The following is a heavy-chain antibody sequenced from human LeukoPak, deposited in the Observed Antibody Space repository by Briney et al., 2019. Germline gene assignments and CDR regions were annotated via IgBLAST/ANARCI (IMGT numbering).Heavy chain of an antibody. CDR1: GFTFSSYA. V-gene: IGHV3-23*01. CDR3: AKEPRGGPLTTKYGV. D-gene: IGHD1/OR15-1a*01. CDR2: ISGSGGST. Sequence: GGSLRLSCAASGFTFSSYAMSWVRQAPGKGLEWVSAISGSGGSTYYADSVEGRFTISRDNSKNTLYLQMNSLRAEDTAVYYCAKEPRGGPLTTKYGVWGQGTLVTVSS. J-gene: IGHJ4*02.